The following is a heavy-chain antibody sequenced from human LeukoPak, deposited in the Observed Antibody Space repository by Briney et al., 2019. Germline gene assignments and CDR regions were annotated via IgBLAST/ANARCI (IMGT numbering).Heavy chain of an antibody. CDR3: ARVVGLAMGEVDY. CDR2: IYYSGST. D-gene: IGHD3-16*01. V-gene: IGHV4-39*07. CDR1: GGSISSYY. J-gene: IGHJ4*02. Sequence: SETLSLTCTVSGGSISSYYWGWIRQPPGKGLEWIGSIYYSGSTYYNPSLKSRVTISVDTSKNQFSLKLSSVTAADTAVYYCARVVGLAMGEVDYWGQGTLVTVSS.